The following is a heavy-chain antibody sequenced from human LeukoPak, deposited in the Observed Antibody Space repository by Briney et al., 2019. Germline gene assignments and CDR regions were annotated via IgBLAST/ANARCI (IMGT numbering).Heavy chain of an antibody. CDR2: INPNSSGT. D-gene: IGHD6-13*01. V-gene: IGHV1-2*02. Sequence: GSSVKVSCKASGYTFTGYYMHWVRQAPGQGLEWMGWINPNSSGTNYGQKFQGRVSMTRDTSISTDYMELSRLRSDDTAVYYCASRENGYSSSWYYYYMDVWGKGTTVTVSS. CDR1: GYTFTGYY. J-gene: IGHJ6*03. CDR3: ASRENGYSSSWYYYYMDV.